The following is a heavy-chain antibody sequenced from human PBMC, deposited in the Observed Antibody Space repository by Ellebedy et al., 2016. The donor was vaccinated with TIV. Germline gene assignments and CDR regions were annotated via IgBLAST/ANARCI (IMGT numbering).Heavy chain of an antibody. CDR2: IKQDGSEK. CDR3: AREVGGGGAY. V-gene: IGHV3-7*01. D-gene: IGHD2-21*01. Sequence: GGSLRLXCAASGFTFSSYWMHWVRQAPGKGLAWVANIKQDGSEKYYVGSVKGRFTISRDNAKNSLYLQMNSLRAEDTAVYYCAREVGGGGAYWGQGTLVTVSS. CDR1: GFTFSSYW. J-gene: IGHJ4*02.